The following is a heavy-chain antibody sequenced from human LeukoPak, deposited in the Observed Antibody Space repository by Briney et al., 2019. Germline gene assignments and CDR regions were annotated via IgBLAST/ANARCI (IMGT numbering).Heavy chain of an antibody. V-gene: IGHV4-59*01. Sequence: SETLSLTCTVSGRSISFYYWSWIRQPPGKGLEWIRNIYYSGNTNYNPALRSRVTISVETTKNQFSLNLSSVTAADTAVYYCARNDFGAGSYHGYWGQGALVTVSS. D-gene: IGHD3-10*01. CDR1: GRSISFYY. J-gene: IGHJ4*02. CDR2: IYYSGNT. CDR3: ARNDFGAGSYHGY.